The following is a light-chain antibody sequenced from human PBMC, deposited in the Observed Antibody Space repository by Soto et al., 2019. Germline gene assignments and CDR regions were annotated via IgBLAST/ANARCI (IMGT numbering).Light chain of an antibody. CDR2: GAS. CDR1: QSVSTY. CDR3: HQRGTWPET. Sequence: EIVLTQFPATLSLSPGERATLSCRASQSVSTYLAWYQQKPGQAPRLLIYGASNRATGIPARFSGSGSGTDFTLTIGSLEPEDSAVYYCHQRGTWPETCGQGTKVEIK. V-gene: IGKV3-11*01. J-gene: IGKJ1*01.